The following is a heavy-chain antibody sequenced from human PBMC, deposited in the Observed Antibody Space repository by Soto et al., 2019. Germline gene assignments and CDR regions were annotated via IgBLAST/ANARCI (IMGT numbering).Heavy chain of an antibody. CDR3: TRFRGGYAPFDP. V-gene: IGHV3-73*01. CDR1: GFTFNGSA. J-gene: IGHJ5*02. CDR2: IRSKANSYAT. Sequence: GGSLRLSCAASGFTFNGSAMHWVRQASGKGLEWVGRIRSKANSYATAYAASVKGRFTISRDDSKNTAYLQMNSLKTEDTAVYYCTRFRGGYAPFDPWGQGTLVTVSS. D-gene: IGHD5-12*01.